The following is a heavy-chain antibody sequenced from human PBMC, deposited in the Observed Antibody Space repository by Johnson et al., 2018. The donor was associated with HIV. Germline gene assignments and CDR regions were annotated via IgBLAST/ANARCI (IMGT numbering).Heavy chain of an antibody. V-gene: IGHV3-30*04. Sequence: QVQLVESGGGVVQPGRSLRLSCAASGFTFSNYAMHWVRQAPGKGLEWVSVISLDGSNKYYADSVKGRFTISRDNSESTLYLQMKNVRAEDTAVYYCAKVWTTVVTYEAFDIWGQGTMVTVSS. CDR3: AKVWTTVVTYEAFDI. J-gene: IGHJ3*02. CDR1: GFTFSNYA. D-gene: IGHD4-23*01. CDR2: ISLDGSNK.